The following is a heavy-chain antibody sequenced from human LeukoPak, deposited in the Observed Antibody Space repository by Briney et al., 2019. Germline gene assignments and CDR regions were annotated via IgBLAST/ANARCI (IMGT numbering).Heavy chain of an antibody. D-gene: IGHD2-2*01. CDR1: GYTFNGYY. J-gene: IGHJ4*02. V-gene: IGHV1-2*02. CDR3: ARDGPCSSTSCQNFDY. CDR2: INPYSGDT. Sequence: GASVKVSCKASGYTFNGYYIHWVRQAPGQGLEWMGWINPYSGDTNYAQKFQGRVTMTRDTSISTAYMELSSLRSDDTAVYYCARDGPCSSTSCQNFDYWGQGTLVTVSS.